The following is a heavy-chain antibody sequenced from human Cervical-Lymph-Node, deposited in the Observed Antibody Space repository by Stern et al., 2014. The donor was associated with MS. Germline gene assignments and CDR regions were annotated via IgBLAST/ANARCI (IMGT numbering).Heavy chain of an antibody. Sequence: QVQLQQSGPGLVKPSQTLSLTCTVSGGSISSGGYSWGWLRQHPGKGLEWIGYISGSGSTDYNPSLLSRLTISVDTSQNQFSLELTSVTAADTAVYFCARERFGMTNYYFGMDVWGPGTTVTVSS. V-gene: IGHV4-31*03. D-gene: IGHD1-1*01. CDR1: GGSISSGGYS. CDR2: ISGSGST. CDR3: ARERFGMTNYYFGMDV. J-gene: IGHJ6*02.